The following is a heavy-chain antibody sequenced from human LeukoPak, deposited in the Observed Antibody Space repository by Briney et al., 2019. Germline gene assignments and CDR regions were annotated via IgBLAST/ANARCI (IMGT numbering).Heavy chain of an antibody. J-gene: IGHJ3*02. Sequence: SETLSLTCTVSGASISSYYWSWIRRPPGKGLEWSGYINYSGSTNYNPSLKSRVAISVDTSKNQVSLRPSSVTAADTAVYYCARGGSIVGTTPHDTFDIWGQGTVVTVSS. D-gene: IGHD1-26*01. CDR3: ARGGSIVGTTPHDTFDI. CDR1: GASISSYY. CDR2: INYSGST. V-gene: IGHV4-59*12.